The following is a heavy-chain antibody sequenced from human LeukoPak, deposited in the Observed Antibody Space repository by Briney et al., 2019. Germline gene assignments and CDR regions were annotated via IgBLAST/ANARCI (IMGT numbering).Heavy chain of an antibody. Sequence: GGETFYADSVKGRFTLSRDDSRNTVYLQLNNLRVEDTAIYYCARASWISTADAACWGQGTQVTVSS. J-gene: IGHJ4*02. CDR2: GGET. V-gene: IGHV3-23*01. CDR3: ARASWISTADAAC. D-gene: IGHD2-2*03.